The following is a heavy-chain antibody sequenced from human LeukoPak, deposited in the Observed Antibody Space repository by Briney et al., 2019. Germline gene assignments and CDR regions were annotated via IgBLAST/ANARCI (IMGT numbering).Heavy chain of an antibody. V-gene: IGHV3-23*01. J-gene: IGHJ5*02. CDR1: GFTFNLYA. D-gene: IGHD1-26*01. Sequence: GGSRRLSCAASGFTFNLYAMSWVRQVPGKGLEWVSGISGYGANTYYADSVKGRFTSSRDNSKNTVYLQMTSLTVADTAVYHCAKDRGPYLGIDNNWFDPWGQGTLVIVSS. CDR3: AKDRGPYLGIDNNWFDP. CDR2: ISGYGANT.